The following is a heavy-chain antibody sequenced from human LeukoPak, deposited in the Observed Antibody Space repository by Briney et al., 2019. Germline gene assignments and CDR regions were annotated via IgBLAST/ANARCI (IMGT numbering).Heavy chain of an antibody. D-gene: IGHD4-23*01. CDR2: IRYDGSNK. J-gene: IGHJ6*03. CDR1: GFTFSGYG. V-gene: IGHV3-30*02. CDR3: ARESGGNSPLYYYYYMDV. Sequence: GGSLRLSCAASGFTFSGYGLHWVRQAPGKGLEWVAFIRYDGSNKYYADSVKGRFTISRDNSKNTLYLQMNSLRAEDTAVYYCARESGGNSPLYYYYYMDVWGKGTTVTVSS.